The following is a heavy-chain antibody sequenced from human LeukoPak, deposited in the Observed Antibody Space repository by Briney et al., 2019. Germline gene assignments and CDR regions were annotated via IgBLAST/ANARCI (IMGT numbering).Heavy chain of an antibody. D-gene: IGHD3-22*01. Sequence: PSETLSLTCAVYGGSFSSYYWSWIRQPPGKGLESIGYIYYSGSTNYNPSLKSRVTISVDTSKNQFSLKLSSVTAADTAVYYCAREHYYDSSGFRFDPWGQGTLVTVSS. V-gene: IGHV4-59*01. CDR3: AREHYYDSSGFRFDP. J-gene: IGHJ5*02. CDR1: GGSFSSYY. CDR2: IYYSGST.